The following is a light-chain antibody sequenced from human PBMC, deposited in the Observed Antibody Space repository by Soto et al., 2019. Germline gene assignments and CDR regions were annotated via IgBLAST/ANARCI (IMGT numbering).Light chain of an antibody. Sequence: DVVVTQSPLSLPVTLGQPASISCRSSQSLVYSDGNTYLSWFQQRPGQSPRRLIYEVSNRDSGVPDRFSGSGSGSDSTLSISRVEAEDVGVYYCMQGTHWPPTFGGGTKVEIK. CDR3: MQGTHWPPT. CDR1: QSLVYSDGNTY. V-gene: IGKV2-30*01. J-gene: IGKJ4*01. CDR2: EVS.